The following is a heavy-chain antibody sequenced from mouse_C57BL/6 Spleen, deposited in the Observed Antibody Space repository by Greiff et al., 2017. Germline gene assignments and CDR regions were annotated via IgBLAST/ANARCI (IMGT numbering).Heavy chain of an antibody. CDR1: GFTFSDFY. CDR3: ARAANWDVFDY. J-gene: IGHJ2*01. V-gene: IGHV7-1*01. D-gene: IGHD4-1*01. CDR2: SRNKANDYTT. Sequence: EVKLVESGGGLVQSGRSLRLSCATSGFTFSDFYMEWVRQAPGKGLEWIAASRNKANDYTTEYSASVKGRFIVSRDTSQSILYLQMNALRAEDTAMYCCARAANWDVFDYWGQGTTLTVSS.